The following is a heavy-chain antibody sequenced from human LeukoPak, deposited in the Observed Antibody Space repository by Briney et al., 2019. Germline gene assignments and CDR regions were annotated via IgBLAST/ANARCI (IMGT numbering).Heavy chain of an antibody. CDR2: VWYDGGNK. D-gene: IGHD6-19*01. CDR3: ARESASYSSGTNWFDP. CDR1: GFTFSSFG. J-gene: IGHJ5*02. Sequence: GGSLRLSCAASGFTFSSFGMHWVRQAPGKGLEWEALVWYDGGNKYYADSVKGRFTISRDNSKNTLYLQMNSLSAEDTALYYCARESASYSSGTNWFDPWGQGTLVTVSS. V-gene: IGHV3-33*01.